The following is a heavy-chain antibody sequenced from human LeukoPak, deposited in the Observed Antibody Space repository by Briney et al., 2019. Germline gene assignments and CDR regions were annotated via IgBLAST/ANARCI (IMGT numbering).Heavy chain of an antibody. CDR2: VSGNGDTK. Sequence: GGSLRLSCAVSTFYFTDYAMSWARQAPGKGLEWLSAVSGNGDTKDYVDSVKGRFTISRDNSRNTVHLQIDNLRTEDTAVYYCASGSTSTAPGWVHWGHGTPVTVSS. CDR1: TFYFTDYA. V-gene: IGHV3-23*01. J-gene: IGHJ4*01. CDR3: ASGSTSTAPGWVH. D-gene: IGHD2-21*02.